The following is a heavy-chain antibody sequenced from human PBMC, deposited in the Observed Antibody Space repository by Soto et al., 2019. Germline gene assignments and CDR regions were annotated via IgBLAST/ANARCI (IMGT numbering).Heavy chain of an antibody. D-gene: IGHD2-2*01. V-gene: IGHV3-73*02. CDR1: GFTFSGSA. CDR3: TRVDCSSTSCYLLNY. CDR2: IRSKANSYAT. Sequence: EVQLVESGGGLVQPGGSLKLSCAASGFTFSGSAMHWVRQASGKGLEWVGRIRSKANSYATAYAASVKGRFTISRDDSKNTAYLQMNSLKTEDTAVYYCTRVDCSSTSCYLLNYWGQGTLVTVSS. J-gene: IGHJ4*02.